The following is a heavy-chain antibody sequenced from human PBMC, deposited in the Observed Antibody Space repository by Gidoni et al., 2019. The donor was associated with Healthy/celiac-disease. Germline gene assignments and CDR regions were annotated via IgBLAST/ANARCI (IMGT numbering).Heavy chain of an antibody. Sequence: QVQLVESGGGVVQPGRSLRLSCAASGFTFSSYGMHWVRQAPGKGLEWVAVISYDGSNKYYADSVKGRFTISRDNSKNTLYLQMNSLRAEDTAVYYCARDYRVGQWLVYDAFDIWGQGTMVTVSS. CDR2: ISYDGSNK. D-gene: IGHD6-19*01. CDR1: GFTFSSYG. CDR3: ARDYRVGQWLVYDAFDI. V-gene: IGHV3-30*03. J-gene: IGHJ3*02.